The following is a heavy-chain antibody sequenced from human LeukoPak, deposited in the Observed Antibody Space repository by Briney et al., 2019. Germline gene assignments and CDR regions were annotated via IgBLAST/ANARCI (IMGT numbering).Heavy chain of an antibody. CDR3: ARDGGTMVRGVYNWFDP. CDR2: INPNSGGT. V-gene: IGHV1-2*02. D-gene: IGHD3-10*01. J-gene: IGHJ5*02. Sequence: ASVKVSCKASGYTFTGYYMHAVRQAPGQGLEWMGWINPNSGGTNYAQKFQGRVTMTRDTSISTAYMELSRLRSDDTAVYYCARDGGTMVRGVYNWFDPWGQGTLVTVSS. CDR1: GYTFTGYY.